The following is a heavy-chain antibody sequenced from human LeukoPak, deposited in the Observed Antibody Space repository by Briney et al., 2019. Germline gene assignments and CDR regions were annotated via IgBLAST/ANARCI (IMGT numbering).Heavy chain of an antibody. CDR2: ISSNGGST. D-gene: IGHD2-15*01. V-gene: IGHV3-64*01. CDR3: ATSSCSGGSCYSHY. Sequence: RAGGSLRLSCAASGFTFSSYAMHWVRQAPGKGLEYVSAISSNGGSTYYANSVKGRFTISRDNSKNTLYLQMGSLRAEDMAVYYCATSSCSGGSCYSHYWGQGTLVTVSS. J-gene: IGHJ4*02. CDR1: GFTFSSYA.